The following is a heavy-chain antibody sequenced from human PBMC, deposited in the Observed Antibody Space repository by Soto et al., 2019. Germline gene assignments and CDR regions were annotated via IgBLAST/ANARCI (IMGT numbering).Heavy chain of an antibody. J-gene: IGHJ4*02. V-gene: IGHV1-8*01. CDR2: MNPYSGNT. CDR1: GYTFTTYD. Sequence: ASVKVSCKASGYTFTTYDISWVRQATGQGLEWMGWMNPYSGNTGYAQRFQGRVTVTRNTSISTVYMELSGLRPDDTAVYYCARRKERSGPHYFDYWGQGSQVTVSS. D-gene: IGHD6-25*01. CDR3: ARRKERSGPHYFDY.